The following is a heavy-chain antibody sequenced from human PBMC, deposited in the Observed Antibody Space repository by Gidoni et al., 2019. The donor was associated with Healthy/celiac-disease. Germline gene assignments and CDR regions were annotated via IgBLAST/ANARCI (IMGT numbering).Heavy chain of an antibody. V-gene: IGHV4-34*01. J-gene: IGHJ6*02. D-gene: IGHD3-3*01. CDR2: INHSGST. CDR1: GGSFSGYY. Sequence: QVQLQQWGAGLLKPSETLSLTCAVYGGSFSGYYWSWIRQPPGKGLEWIGEINHSGSTNYNPSLKSRVTISVDTSKNQFSLKLSSVTAADTAVYYCARLNYDFWSGYYKRVYYYYGMDVWGQGTTVTVSS. CDR3: ARLNYDFWSGYYKRVYYYYGMDV.